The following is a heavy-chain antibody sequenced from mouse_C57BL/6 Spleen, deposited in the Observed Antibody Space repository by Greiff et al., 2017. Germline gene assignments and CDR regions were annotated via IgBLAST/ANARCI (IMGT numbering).Heavy chain of an antibody. CDR3: ARFITTVGPYAMDY. Sequence: EVQLQQSGPELVKPGASVKISCKASGYTFTDYYMNWVKQSHGKSLEWIGDINPNNGGTSYNQKFKGKATLTVDKSSSTAYMELRSLTSEDSAVXYCARFITTVGPYAMDYWGQGTSVTVSS. CDR1: GYTFTDYY. J-gene: IGHJ4*01. D-gene: IGHD1-1*01. V-gene: IGHV1-26*01. CDR2: INPNNGGT.